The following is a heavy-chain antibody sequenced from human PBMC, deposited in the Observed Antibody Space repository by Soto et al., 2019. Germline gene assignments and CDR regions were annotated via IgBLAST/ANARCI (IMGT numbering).Heavy chain of an antibody. V-gene: IGHV1-18*01. CDR1: GYTFTSYG. CDR3: ARDRSDSSGYYAH. CDR2: ISAYNGNT. Sequence: QVQLVQSGAEVKKPGASAKVSCKASGYTFTSYGISWVRQAPGQGLEWMGWISAYNGNTNYAQKLQGRVTMTTDTSTSRAYMDLSRLRYDCTAVYDCARDRSDSSGYYAHWGQGTLVTVSS. D-gene: IGHD3-22*01. J-gene: IGHJ4*02.